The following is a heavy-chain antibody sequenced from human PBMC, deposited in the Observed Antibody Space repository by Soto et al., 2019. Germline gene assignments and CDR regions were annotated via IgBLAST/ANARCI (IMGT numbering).Heavy chain of an antibody. D-gene: IGHD2-2*01. J-gene: IGHJ6*02. V-gene: IGHV4-4*02. Sequence: SETLSLTCAVYGGSISSNKWWSWVRQPPGKGLEWIGEIYHSGSTNYNPSLKSRVTISLDKSKNQFSLKLASVTAADSAVYYCARDDHIVVVPPPLGAIDVRDQGPMV. CDR2: IYHSGST. CDR1: GGSISSNKW. CDR3: ARDDHIVVVPPPLGAIDV.